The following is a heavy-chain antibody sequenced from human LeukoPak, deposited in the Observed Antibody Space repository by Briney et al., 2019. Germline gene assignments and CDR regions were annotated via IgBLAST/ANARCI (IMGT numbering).Heavy chain of an antibody. V-gene: IGHV3-21*01. CDR3: ARDIQWLVPGY. J-gene: IGHJ4*02. CDR1: GFTFSSYS. CDR2: ISSSSSYI. Sequence: GGSLRLSCAASGFTFSSYSMNWVRQAPGEGLEWGSSISSSSSYIYYADSVKGRFTISRDNAKNSLYLQMNSLRAEDTAVYYCARDIQWLVPGYWGQGTLVTVSS. D-gene: IGHD6-19*01.